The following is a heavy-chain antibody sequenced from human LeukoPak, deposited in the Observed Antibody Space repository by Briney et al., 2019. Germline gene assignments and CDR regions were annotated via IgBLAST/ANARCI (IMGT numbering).Heavy chain of an antibody. Sequence: GGSLRLSCAASGFTFSSYWMSWVRQAPGKGLEWVSYVRSSGNTIYYADSVKGRFTISRDNAKNSLYLQMNSLRAEDTAVYYCARDNGGYCSGGSCYSGWFDPWGQGTLVTVSS. CDR2: VRSSGNTI. CDR3: ARDNGGYCSGGSCYSGWFDP. V-gene: IGHV3-48*04. D-gene: IGHD2-15*01. J-gene: IGHJ5*02. CDR1: GFTFSSYW.